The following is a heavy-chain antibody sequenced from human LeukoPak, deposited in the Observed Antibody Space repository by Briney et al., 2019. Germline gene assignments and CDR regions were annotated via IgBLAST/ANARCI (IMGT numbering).Heavy chain of an antibody. CDR1: GGSISSYY. CDR2: IYYSGST. Sequence: SETLSLTCTVSGGSISSYYWSWIRQPPGKGLEWIGYIYYSGSTHYKSSLKSRVTISVDTSKNQFSLRLSSVTAADTAVYYCARHSGSSPHYFDYWGQGTLVTVSS. CDR3: ARHSGSSPHYFDY. D-gene: IGHD1-26*01. J-gene: IGHJ4*02. V-gene: IGHV4-59*08.